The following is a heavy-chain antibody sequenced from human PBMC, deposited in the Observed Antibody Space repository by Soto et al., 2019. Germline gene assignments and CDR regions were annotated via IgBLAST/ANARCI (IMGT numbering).Heavy chain of an antibody. Sequence: GGSLRLSCAASGFTFSSHAMHWVRQAPGKGLEWVAVIWYDGSKKYYADSVKGRFTVARDDSKNTLSLQMNSPRVEDTAVYYCARDPGYSGFDFDYWGQGTLVTVSS. CDR3: ARDPGYSGFDFDY. CDR2: IWYDGSKK. V-gene: IGHV3-33*01. D-gene: IGHD5-12*01. CDR1: GFTFSSHA. J-gene: IGHJ4*02.